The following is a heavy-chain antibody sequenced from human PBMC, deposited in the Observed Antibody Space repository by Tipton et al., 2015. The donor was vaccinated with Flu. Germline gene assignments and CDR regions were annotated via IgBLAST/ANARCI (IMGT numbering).Heavy chain of an antibody. D-gene: IGHD3-10*01. V-gene: IGHV4-38-2*01. J-gene: IGHJ4*02. CDR3: ARVGRITWDYHFDH. CDR1: GYSISSGYY. CDR2: IHHSGDA. Sequence: TLSLTCAVSGYSISSGYYWGWIRQPPGKGLEWIGSIHHSGDAYYIPSLKSRVSLSVDTSKNQFSLKVTSVTAAYTAVYYCARVGRITWDYHFDHWVQEALVTVSS.